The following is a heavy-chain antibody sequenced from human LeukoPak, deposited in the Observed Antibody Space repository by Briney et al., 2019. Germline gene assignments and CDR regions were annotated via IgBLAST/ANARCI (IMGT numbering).Heavy chain of an antibody. CDR1: GFTFSSYA. J-gene: IGHJ3*02. V-gene: IGHV3-30-3*01. Sequence: GGSLRLSCAASGFTFSSYAMHWVRQAPGKGLEWVAVISYDGSNKYYADSVKGRFTISRDNAKNSLSLQMNSLRAEDTAVYYCARGGYTYDRAFDIWGQGTMVTVSS. CDR2: ISYDGSNK. CDR3: ARGGYTYDRAFDI. D-gene: IGHD6-13*01.